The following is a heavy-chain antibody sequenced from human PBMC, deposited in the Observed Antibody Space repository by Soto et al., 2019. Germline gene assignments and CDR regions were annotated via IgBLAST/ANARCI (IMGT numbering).Heavy chain of an antibody. J-gene: IGHJ4*02. CDR3: ARAPSGSYSLDY. Sequence: SVKVSCKASGGTFSSYAISWVRQAPGQGLEWMGGIIPIFGTANYAQKFQGRVTITADESTSTAYMELSSLRSEDTAAYYCARAPSGSYSLDYWGQGTLVTVSS. V-gene: IGHV1-69*13. CDR1: GGTFSSYA. CDR2: IIPIFGTA. D-gene: IGHD1-26*01.